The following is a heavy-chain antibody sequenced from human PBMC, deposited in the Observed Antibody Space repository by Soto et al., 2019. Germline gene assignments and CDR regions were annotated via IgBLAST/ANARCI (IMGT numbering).Heavy chain of an antibody. CDR1: GGSLSSYY. CDR2: ISTSGST. V-gene: IGHV4-4*07. J-gene: IGHJ4*02. D-gene: IGHD2-2*01. CDR3: ARGSCRSSSCYGFYY. Sequence: QVQLQESGPGLVKPSETLSLTCTVSGGSLSSYYWCWIRQPAGKGLEWIGRISTSGSTNYNPSLKSRVTMSVDTSKNQFDLRLSSVTAADTAVYYCARGSCRSSSCYGFYYWGQGTLVTVSS.